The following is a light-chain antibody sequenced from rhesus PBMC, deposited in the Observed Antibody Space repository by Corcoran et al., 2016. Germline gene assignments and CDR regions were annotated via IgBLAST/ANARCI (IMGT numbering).Light chain of an antibody. CDR3: QETSNLSPT. V-gene: IGKV3-31*02. CDR1: QSVSSY. CDR2: GAS. Sequence: EIVMTQSPATLSLSPGERATLSCRASQSVSSYLAWYQQKPGQAPRRLIDGASSRATGIPDRISGSGSGTDFTLTISSLEPEDFAVYYCQETSNLSPTFGQGTKVEIK. J-gene: IGKJ1*01.